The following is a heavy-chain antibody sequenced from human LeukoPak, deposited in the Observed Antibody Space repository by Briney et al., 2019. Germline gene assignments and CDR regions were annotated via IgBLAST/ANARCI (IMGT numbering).Heavy chain of an antibody. CDR3: ARAPRERATYFDL. CDR2: IYAGGST. J-gene: IGHJ2*01. V-gene: IGHV3-66*01. Sequence: GGSPRLSCAASGFTVSSNYMNWVRQAPGKGLEWVSIIYAGGSTNYADSVKGRFTISRDNSKNTLYLQMNSLRAEDTAVYYCARAPRERATYFDLWGRGTLVTVSS. CDR1: GFTVSSNY. D-gene: IGHD5-24*01.